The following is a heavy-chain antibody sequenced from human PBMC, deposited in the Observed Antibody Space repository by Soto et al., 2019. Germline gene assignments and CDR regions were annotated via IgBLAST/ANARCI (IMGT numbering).Heavy chain of an antibody. Sequence: SSETLSLTCTVSGGSVSGVDYFWSWIRQSPGKGLEWIGYIYYTGITHLNPSLKSRLTMAVDTSKNEFSLKLTSVSAADTAVYFCAREERKGIISWFDPWGQGTPVTVSS. V-gene: IGHV4-30-4*01. CDR1: GGSVSGVDYF. CDR2: IYYTGIT. D-gene: IGHD2-21*01. CDR3: AREERKGIISWFDP. J-gene: IGHJ5*02.